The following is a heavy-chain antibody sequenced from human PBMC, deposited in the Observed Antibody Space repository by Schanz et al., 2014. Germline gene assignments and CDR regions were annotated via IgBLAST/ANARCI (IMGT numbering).Heavy chain of an antibody. CDR1: GFTFNSYA. D-gene: IGHD2-15*01. V-gene: IGHV3-23*01. Sequence: DVQLLESGGGLVQPGGSLRLSCAASGFTFNSYAMTWVRQAPGKGLEWVTSISHSGGSKYYADSVKSRFTISRDNSENTLYLQMNSLSADATAVFYCAKGMGYCSGGTCYGYYYYGLDVWGQGTTVTVSS. CDR3: AKGMGYCSGGTCYGYYYYGLDV. J-gene: IGHJ6*02. CDR2: ISHSGGSK.